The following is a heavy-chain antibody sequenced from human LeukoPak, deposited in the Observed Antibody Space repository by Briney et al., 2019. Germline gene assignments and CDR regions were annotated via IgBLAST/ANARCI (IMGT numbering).Heavy chain of an antibody. CDR3: AREGSEGYLFDY. V-gene: IGHV6-1*01. D-gene: IGHD1-1*01. CDR2: TYYRSTWYN. CDR1: GDSVFSSSAC. Sequence: SQTLSLTCGISGDSVFSSSACWSWIRQSPSRGLEWLGRTYYRSTWYNDYAVSVKSRITINPDTSKNQFSLQLNSMTPEDTAVYYCAREGSEGYLFDYWGQGALVTVSS. J-gene: IGHJ4*02.